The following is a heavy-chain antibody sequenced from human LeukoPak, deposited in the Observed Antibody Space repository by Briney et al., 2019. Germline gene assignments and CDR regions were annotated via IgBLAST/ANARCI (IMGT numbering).Heavy chain of an antibody. V-gene: IGHV4-34*01. D-gene: IGHD1-1*01. CDR2: INHSGST. Sequence: SETLSLTCAVYGGSFSGYYWSWIRQPPGKGLEWIGEINHSGSTNYNPSLKSRVTISVDTSKNQFSLKLRSVTAADTSVYYCARGWNDALDYWGQGTLVTVSS. CDR3: ARGWNDALDY. J-gene: IGHJ4*02. CDR1: GGSFSGYY.